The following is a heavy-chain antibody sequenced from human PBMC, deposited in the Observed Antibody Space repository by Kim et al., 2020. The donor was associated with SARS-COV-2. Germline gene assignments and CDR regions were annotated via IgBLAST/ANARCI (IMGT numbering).Heavy chain of an antibody. CDR2: T. J-gene: IGHJ4*02. D-gene: IGHD5-12*01. V-gene: IGHV3-53*01. Sequence: TYYADSVKGRFTISRDNSKNTLYLQMNSLRAEDTAVYYCARDVVGDGYNVWGQGTLVTVSS. CDR3: ARDVVGDGYNV.